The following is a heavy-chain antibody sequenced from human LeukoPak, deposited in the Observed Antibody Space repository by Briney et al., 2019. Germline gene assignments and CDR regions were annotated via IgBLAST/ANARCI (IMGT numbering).Heavy chain of an antibody. D-gene: IGHD1-26*01. CDR1: GFTFSSYA. Sequence: PGGSLRLSCAASGFTFSSYAMSWVRQAPGKGLEWVSGINWNGGSTGYADSVKGRFTISRDNAKNSLYLQMNSLRAEDTALYHCARASFSGSYFGYFDYWGQGTLVTVSS. CDR2: INWNGGST. J-gene: IGHJ4*02. CDR3: ARASFSGSYFGYFDY. V-gene: IGHV3-20*01.